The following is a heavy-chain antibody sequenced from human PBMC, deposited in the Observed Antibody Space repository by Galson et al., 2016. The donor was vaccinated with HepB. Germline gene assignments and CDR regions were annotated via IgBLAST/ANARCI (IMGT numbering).Heavy chain of an antibody. Sequence: SLRLSCAASGFTFSDAWMNWVRQAPGKGLEWVGRIKRKTDGGTTDYAAPVEGRFTISRDDSKNSLYLQMNSLKIDDAAVYYCTRWGASSKYAMDVWGQGTTVTVSS. CDR3: TRWGASSKYAMDV. CDR2: IKRKTDGGTT. D-gene: IGHD2-2*01. J-gene: IGHJ6*02. V-gene: IGHV3-15*05. CDR1: GFTFSDAW.